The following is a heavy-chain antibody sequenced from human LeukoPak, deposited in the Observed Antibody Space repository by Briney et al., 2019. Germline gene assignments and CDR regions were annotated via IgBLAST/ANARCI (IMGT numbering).Heavy chain of an antibody. Sequence: ASVKVSCKASGYTFTSYYMHWVRQAPGQGLEWMGIINPSGGSTSYAQKFQGRVTVTRDTSTSTVYMELSSPRSEDTALYYCARAGYDTSGYYSYWGQGTLVTVSS. D-gene: IGHD3-22*01. CDR1: GYTFTSYY. CDR2: INPSGGST. CDR3: ARAGYDTSGYYSY. V-gene: IGHV1-46*01. J-gene: IGHJ4*02.